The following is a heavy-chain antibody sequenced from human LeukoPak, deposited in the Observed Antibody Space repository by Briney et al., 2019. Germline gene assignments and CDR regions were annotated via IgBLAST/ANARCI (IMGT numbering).Heavy chain of an antibody. CDR2: IYYSGST. CDR1: GGSISSGGYY. D-gene: IGHD3-22*01. Sequence: SETLSLTCTVSGGSISSGGYYWSWIRQHPGKGLEWIGYIYYSGSTYYNPSLKSRVAISVDTSKNQFSLKLSSVTAADTAVYYCARADPTFYDSSVQFDPWGQGTLVTVSS. CDR3: ARADPTFYDSSVQFDP. J-gene: IGHJ5*02. V-gene: IGHV4-31*03.